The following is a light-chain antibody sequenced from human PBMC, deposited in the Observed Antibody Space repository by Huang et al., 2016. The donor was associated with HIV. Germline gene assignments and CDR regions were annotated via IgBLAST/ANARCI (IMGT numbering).Light chain of an antibody. Sequence: EIVMTQSPATLPVSPGERATLSCRASQSISSNLAWYQQKPGQAPRPLIYGASTRATGIPARLRGSGSGTEFTLTISSLQSEDFAVYYCQQYNNWPPEITFGQGTRLEIK. CDR1: QSISSN. J-gene: IGKJ5*01. CDR2: GAS. CDR3: QQYNNWPPEIT. V-gene: IGKV3-15*01.